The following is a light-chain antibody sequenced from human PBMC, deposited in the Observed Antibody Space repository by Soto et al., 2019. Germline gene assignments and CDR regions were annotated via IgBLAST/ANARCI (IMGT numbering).Light chain of an antibody. V-gene: IGLV1-51*01. CDR2: DSD. CDR3: GAWDSSLSVVV. Sequence: QSVLTQPPSVSAAPGQKVTISCSGSSANIGSNYVSWYQHLPVTAPKLVIYDSDKRPSEIPDRFSGSKSGTSATLDITGLQTGDEADYYCGAWDSSLSVVVFGGGTKLTVL. J-gene: IGLJ2*01. CDR1: SANIGSNY.